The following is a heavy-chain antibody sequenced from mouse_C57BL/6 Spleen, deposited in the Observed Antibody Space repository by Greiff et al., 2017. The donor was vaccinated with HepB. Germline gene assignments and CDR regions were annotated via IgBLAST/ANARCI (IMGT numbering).Heavy chain of an antibody. CDR3: ARQGSNLYFDY. CDR2: IYPSDSET. J-gene: IGHJ2*01. CDR1: GYTFTSYW. Sequence: VQLQQPGAELVRPGSSVKLSCKASGYTFTSYWMDWVKQRPGQGLEWIGNIYPSDSETNYNQKFKDKATLTVDKSSSTAYMQLSSLTSEDSAVYYCARQGSNLYFDYWDQGTTLTVSS. V-gene: IGHV1-61*01. D-gene: IGHD2-5*01.